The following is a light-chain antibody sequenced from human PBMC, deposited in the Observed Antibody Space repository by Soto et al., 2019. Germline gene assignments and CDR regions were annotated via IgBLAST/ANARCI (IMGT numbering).Light chain of an antibody. CDR2: DAS. CDR1: QSVSIN. Sequence: EIVMTQSPGTLSVSPGERATLSCRASQSVSINLAWYQQKPGQAPRLLIYDASTRAPGIPARFSGSGSGTEFTLTISSLQSKDFAVYYCQQYNNWHPLTFGGGTKVDIK. J-gene: IGKJ4*01. V-gene: IGKV3D-15*01. CDR3: QQYNNWHPLT.